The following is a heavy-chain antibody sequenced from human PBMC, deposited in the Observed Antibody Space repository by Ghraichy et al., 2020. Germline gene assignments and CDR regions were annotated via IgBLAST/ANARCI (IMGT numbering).Heavy chain of an antibody. CDR3: AKDAEFEAYGSAIYYLDF. Sequence: GESLNISCVASGFTFNKYGMHWVRQAPGKGLEWVAFIRYDGSYKYFAGSVKGRFTISRDDSGNTFYLQLNSLRTEDTAVYYCAKDAEFEAYGSAIYYLDFWGQGAQVTVSS. D-gene: IGHD3-10*01. CDR2: IRYDGSYK. J-gene: IGHJ4*02. V-gene: IGHV3-30*02. CDR1: GFTFNKYG.